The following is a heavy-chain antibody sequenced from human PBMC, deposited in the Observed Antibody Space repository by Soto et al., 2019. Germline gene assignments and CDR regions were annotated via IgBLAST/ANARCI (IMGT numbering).Heavy chain of an antibody. Sequence: QITLKESGPTLVKPTQTLTLTCTFSGFSLTTIGVAVGWIRQPPGKALEWLALIYWDDDKHYSPSLRSRLTITKDTSKNQVVLTMTNMDPVDTATYYCAHGAYDHVRGSYRKNWFDPWGQGTLVTVSS. CDR1: GFSLTTIGVA. CDR2: IYWDDDK. D-gene: IGHD3-16*02. V-gene: IGHV2-5*02. J-gene: IGHJ5*02. CDR3: AHGAYDHVRGSYRKNWFDP.